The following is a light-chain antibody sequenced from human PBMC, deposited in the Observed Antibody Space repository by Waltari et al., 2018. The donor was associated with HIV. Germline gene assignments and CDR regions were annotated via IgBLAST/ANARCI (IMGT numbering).Light chain of an antibody. Sequence: ELVLTQSPAPLSSSPGDRATLSCRASQSVSSYLAWYQQKPGQAPRLLIYDASNRATGIPARFSGSGSGTDFTLTISSLEPEDFAVYYCQQRSNWPPTFGQGTKLEIK. V-gene: IGKV3-11*01. CDR3: QQRSNWPPT. J-gene: IGKJ2*01. CDR1: QSVSSY. CDR2: DAS.